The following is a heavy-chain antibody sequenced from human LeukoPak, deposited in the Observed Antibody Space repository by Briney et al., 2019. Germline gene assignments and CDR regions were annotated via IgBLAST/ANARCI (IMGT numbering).Heavy chain of an antibody. Sequence: GGSLRLSCAASGYTFSSYGMHWVRQAPGKGLEWVAVIWYDGSNKYYADSVKGRFTISRDNSKNTLYLQMNSLRAEDTAVYYCARGMPFMDVWGQGTTVTVSS. J-gene: IGHJ6*02. D-gene: IGHD2-2*01. CDR2: IWYDGSNK. V-gene: IGHV3-33*01. CDR1: GYTFSSYG. CDR3: ARGMPFMDV.